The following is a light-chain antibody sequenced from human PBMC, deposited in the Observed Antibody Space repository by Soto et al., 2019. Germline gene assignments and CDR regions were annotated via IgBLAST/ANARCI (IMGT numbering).Light chain of an antibody. CDR3: SSYAGSNAVV. CDR1: SSDVGGYNY. J-gene: IGLJ2*01. CDR2: EVS. Sequence: QSVLTQPPSASGSPGQSVTISCTGTSSDVGGYNYVSWYQQHPGKAPKLIIFEVSKRPSGVPDRFSGSKSGNTASLTVSGLQAEDEADYYCSSYAGSNAVVFGGGTKVTVL. V-gene: IGLV2-8*01.